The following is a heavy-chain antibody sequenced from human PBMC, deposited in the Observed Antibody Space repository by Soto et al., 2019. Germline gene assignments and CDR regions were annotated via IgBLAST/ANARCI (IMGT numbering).Heavy chain of an antibody. CDR2: IIPILGIA. D-gene: IGHD1-26*01. Sequence: QVQLVQSGAEVKKPGSSVKVSCKASGGTFSSYTISWVRQAPGQGLEWMGRIIPILGIANYAQKFQGRVTITADKSTSTAYMGLSRLRVEETAVDYCAREGPLPYDDYWGKGTLVTVSA. CDR3: AREGPLPYDDY. CDR1: GGTFSSYT. J-gene: IGHJ4*02. V-gene: IGHV1-69*08.